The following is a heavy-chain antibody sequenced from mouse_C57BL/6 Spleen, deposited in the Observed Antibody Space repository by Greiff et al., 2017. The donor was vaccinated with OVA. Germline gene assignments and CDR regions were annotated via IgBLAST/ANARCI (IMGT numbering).Heavy chain of an antibody. V-gene: IGHV1-59*01. J-gene: IGHJ4*01. D-gene: IGHD2-1*01. Sequence: QVQLQQSGAELVRPGTSVKLSCKASGYTFTSYWMHWVKQRPGQGLEWIGVIDPSDSYTNYNQKFKGKATLTVDTSSSTAYMQLSSLTSEDSAVYYCARRDGNYPYYYAMDYWGQGTSVTVSS. CDR2: IDPSDSYT. CDR3: ARRDGNYPYYYAMDY. CDR1: GYTFTSYW.